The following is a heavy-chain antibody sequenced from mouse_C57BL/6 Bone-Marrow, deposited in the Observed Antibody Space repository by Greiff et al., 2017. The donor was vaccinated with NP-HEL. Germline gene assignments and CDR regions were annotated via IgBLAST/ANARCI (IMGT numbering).Heavy chain of an antibody. Sequence: VQLQQPGAELVKPGASVKLSCKASGYTFTSYWMHWVKQRPGQGLEWIGMIHPNSGSTNYNEKFKSKATLTVDKSSSTAYMQLSSLTSEDSAVYYCARRGDTYYGSSAGDYFDYWGQGTTLTVSS. J-gene: IGHJ2*01. V-gene: IGHV1-64*01. CDR3: ARRGDTYYGSSAGDYFDY. CDR2: IHPNSGST. CDR1: GYTFTSYW. D-gene: IGHD1-1*01.